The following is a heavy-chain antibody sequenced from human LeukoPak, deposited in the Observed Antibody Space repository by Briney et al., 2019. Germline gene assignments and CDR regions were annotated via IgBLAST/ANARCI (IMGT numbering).Heavy chain of an antibody. CDR1: GYTLRNYD. J-gene: IGHJ4*02. CDR3: ARDLGGELFDY. V-gene: IGHV7-4-1*02. CDR2: INTNTGNP. D-gene: IGHD1-7*01. Sequence: ASVKVSCKASGYTLRNYDISWVRQAPGQGLEWMGWINTNTGNPTYAQGFTGRFVFSLDTSVSTAYLQISSLKAEDTAVYYCARDLGGELFDYWGQGTLVTVSS.